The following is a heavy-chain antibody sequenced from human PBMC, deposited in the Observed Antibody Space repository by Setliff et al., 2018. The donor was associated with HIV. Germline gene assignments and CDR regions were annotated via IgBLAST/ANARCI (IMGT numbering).Heavy chain of an antibody. J-gene: IGHJ4*02. CDR1: GGSITNADYY. V-gene: IGHV4-30-4*08. Sequence: KPSETLSLTCAVSGGSITNADYYWSWIRQPPGKGLEWIGYIYYSGNTYYNPSLKSRVVISIDTSSNQFSLNLNSVTAADTAVYFCAREKHWSGPFDYWGQGKLVTVSS. CDR3: AREKHWSGPFDY. CDR2: IYYSGNT. D-gene: IGHD1-1*01.